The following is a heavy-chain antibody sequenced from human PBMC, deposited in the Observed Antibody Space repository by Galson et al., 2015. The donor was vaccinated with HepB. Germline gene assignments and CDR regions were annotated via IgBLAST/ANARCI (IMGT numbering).Heavy chain of an antibody. CDR1: GYTFTSYD. CDR3: ARGAAESSSSVWYYYYYMDV. J-gene: IGHJ6*03. CDR2: MNPNSGNT. D-gene: IGHD6-6*01. Sequence: SVKVSCKASGYTFTSYDINWVRQATGQGLEWMGWMNPNSGNTGYAQKFQGRVTMTRNTSISTAYMELSSLRSEDTAVYYCARGAAESSSSVWYYYYYMDVWGKGTTATVSS. V-gene: IGHV1-8*01.